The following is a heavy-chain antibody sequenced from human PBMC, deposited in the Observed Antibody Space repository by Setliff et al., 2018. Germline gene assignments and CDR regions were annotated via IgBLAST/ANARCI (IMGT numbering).Heavy chain of an antibody. CDR3: ARAAKYDSSSYYGLWLDP. CDR2: IYSSGST. J-gene: IGHJ5*02. Sequence: PSETLSLTCTVSGGSISSSYWSWIRQPPGKGLEWIGYIYSSGSTNYNPSLKSRVTISVDTSKNQFSLKLSSVTAADTAVYYCARAAKYDSSSYYGLWLDPWGQGTLVTVSS. D-gene: IGHD3-22*01. V-gene: IGHV4-59*01. CDR1: GGSISSSY.